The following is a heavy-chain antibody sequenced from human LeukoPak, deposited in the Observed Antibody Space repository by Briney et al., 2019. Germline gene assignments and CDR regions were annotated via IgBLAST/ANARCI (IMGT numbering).Heavy chain of an antibody. J-gene: IGHJ2*01. CDR3: TRDAATAGTYWYFDL. CDR1: GFTFSSYS. Sequence: GGSLRLSCAASGFTFSSYSMNWVRQAPGKGLEWVSSISSSSSYIYYADSVKGRFTISRDNAKNSLYLQMNSLRDEDTALYYCTRDAATAGTYWYFDLWGRGTLVTVSS. D-gene: IGHD6-13*01. CDR2: ISSSSSYI. V-gene: IGHV3-21*01.